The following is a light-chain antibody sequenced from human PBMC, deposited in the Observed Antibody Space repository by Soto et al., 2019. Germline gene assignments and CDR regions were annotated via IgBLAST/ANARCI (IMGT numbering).Light chain of an antibody. J-gene: IGKJ1*01. CDR2: GAS. CDR3: QQYGKA. CDR1: QSVSSSY. V-gene: IGKV3-20*01. Sequence: EIVLTHSPGTLSLSPGERATLSCRASQSVSSSYLAWYQQKPGQAPRLLIYGASSRATGIPDRFSGSGSGTDFTLTISRLEPEDVAVYYCQQYGKAFGQGTKVEIK.